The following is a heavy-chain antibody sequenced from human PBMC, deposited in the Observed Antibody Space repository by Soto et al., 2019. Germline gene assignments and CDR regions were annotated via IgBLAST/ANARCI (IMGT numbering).Heavy chain of an antibody. D-gene: IGHD5-12*01. Sequence: SETLSLTCTVSGGSISSSSYYWGWIRQPPGKGLEWIGSIYYSGSTYYNPSLKSRVTTSVDTSKNQFSLKLSSVTAADTAVYYCASQYSGYDFDYYMDVWGKGTTVTVSS. CDR1: GGSISSSSYY. J-gene: IGHJ6*03. V-gene: IGHV4-39*01. CDR3: ASQYSGYDFDYYMDV. CDR2: IYYSGST.